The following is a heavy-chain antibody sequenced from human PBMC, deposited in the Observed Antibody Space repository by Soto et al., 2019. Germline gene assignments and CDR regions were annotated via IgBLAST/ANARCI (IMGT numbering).Heavy chain of an antibody. CDR2: INHSGST. V-gene: IGHV4-34*01. CDR3: ARGQSSSGWYGGADY. D-gene: IGHD6-19*01. CDR1: GGSFSGYY. J-gene: IGHJ4*02. Sequence: QVQLQQWGAGLLKPSETLSLTCAVYGGSFSGYYWSWIRQPPGKGLEWIGEINHSGSTNYNPSLKSRVTISVDPSKNQFSLKLSSVTAADTAVYYGARGQSSSGWYGGADYWGQGTLVAVSS.